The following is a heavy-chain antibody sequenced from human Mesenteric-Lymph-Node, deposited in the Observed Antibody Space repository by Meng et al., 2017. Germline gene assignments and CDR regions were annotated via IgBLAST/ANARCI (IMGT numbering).Heavy chain of an antibody. Sequence: VQMQRLGGGLLKPSDTLSLSCAVYGGSFRRYYWSWIRQPPGKWLEWIGEINHSGSTNYNPSLKSRVTISVDTSNNQFSLKLSSVTAADTAVYYCARVGWRQWSFDLWGRGTLVTVSS. CDR2: INHSGST. J-gene: IGHJ2*01. V-gene: IGHV4-34*01. CDR1: GGSFRRYY. CDR3: ARVGWRQWSFDL. D-gene: IGHD5-18*01.